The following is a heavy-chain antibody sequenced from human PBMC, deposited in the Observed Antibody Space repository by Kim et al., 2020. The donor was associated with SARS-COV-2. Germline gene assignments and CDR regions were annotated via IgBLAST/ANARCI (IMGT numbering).Heavy chain of an antibody. CDR3: AKGGGYSYCYIVH. CDR2: ISGRGGNT. CDR1: GFTFSTFA. Sequence: GGSLRLSCAAAGFTFSTFAMNWVRQAPGKGLEWVSFISGRGGNTYYKDSLQGRFIVSRDNSKNTLFLQINSLRADDTAVYYCAKGGGYSYCYIVHWGQGTPVSVSS. D-gene: IGHD5-18*01. J-gene: IGHJ4*02. V-gene: IGHV3-23*01.